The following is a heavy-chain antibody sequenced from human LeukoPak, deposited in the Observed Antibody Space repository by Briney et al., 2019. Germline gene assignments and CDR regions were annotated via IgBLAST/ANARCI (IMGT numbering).Heavy chain of an antibody. CDR2: IYHSGST. CDR3: ARDMGNEGDY. Sequence: SETLSPTCTVSGYPISSGYYWGWIRQPPGKGLEWIGSIYHSGSTYYNPSLKSRVTISVDTSKNQFSLKLSSVSAADTAVYYCARDMGNEGDYWGQGTLVTVSS. CDR1: GYPISSGYY. V-gene: IGHV4-38-2*02. J-gene: IGHJ4*02. D-gene: IGHD4-23*01.